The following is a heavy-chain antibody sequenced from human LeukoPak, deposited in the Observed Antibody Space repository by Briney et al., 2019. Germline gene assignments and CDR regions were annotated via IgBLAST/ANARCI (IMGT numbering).Heavy chain of an antibody. CDR2: VNPNSGGT. Sequence: ASVKVSCKASGYTFSDYYMHWVRQAPGQGLEWMGWVNPNSGGTNYAQKFQGRFTMTRDTSINTAYMEVSGLRSDDTAVYYCSRGAPTIAMTGTELDYWGQGTLVAVSS. J-gene: IGHJ4*02. D-gene: IGHD6-19*01. CDR1: GYTFSDYY. CDR3: SRGAPTIAMTGTELDY. V-gene: IGHV1-2*02.